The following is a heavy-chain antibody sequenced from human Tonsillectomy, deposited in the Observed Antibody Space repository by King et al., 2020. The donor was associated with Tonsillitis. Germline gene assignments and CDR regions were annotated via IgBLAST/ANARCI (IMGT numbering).Heavy chain of an antibody. Sequence: QLVQSGAEVKKPGESLKISCKGSGYSFTNYWIGWVRQMPGKGLEWMGIIYPGDSETRYSPSFQGQVTMSADKSISTAYLQWSSLEASDTAMYFCARSVVPAAIEYFQHWGQGTLVTVSS. CDR3: ARSVVPAAIEYFQH. CDR2: IYPGDSET. CDR1: GYSFTNYW. D-gene: IGHD2-2*01. J-gene: IGHJ1*01. V-gene: IGHV5-51*03.